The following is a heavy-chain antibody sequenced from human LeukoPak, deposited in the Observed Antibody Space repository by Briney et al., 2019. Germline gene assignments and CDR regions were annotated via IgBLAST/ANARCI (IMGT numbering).Heavy chain of an antibody. Sequence: GRSLRLSCAASGFTFSSYAMHWVRQAPGKGLEWVAVISYDGSNKYYADSVKGRFTISRDNSKNTLYLQMNSLRAEDTAAYYCARRSVYSSSWYYFDYWGQGTLVTVSS. D-gene: IGHD6-13*01. CDR2: ISYDGSNK. V-gene: IGHV3-30*04. CDR1: GFTFSSYA. J-gene: IGHJ4*02. CDR3: ARRSVYSSSWYYFDY.